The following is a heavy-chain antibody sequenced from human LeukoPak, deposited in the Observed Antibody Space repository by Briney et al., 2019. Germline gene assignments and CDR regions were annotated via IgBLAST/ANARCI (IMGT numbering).Heavy chain of an antibody. Sequence: PGGSKRLSCAASGFTFSSYAMSWVRQAPGKGLEWVSAISGSAGSTYYADSVKGRFTISRDNSKNTLYLQMNSLRAEDTAVYYCAKDPRYSGSFDYCGQRTLVTDSS. CDR3: AKDPRYSGSFDY. CDR1: GFTFSSYA. J-gene: IGHJ4*02. CDR2: ISGSAGST. D-gene: IGHD1-26*01. V-gene: IGHV3-23*01.